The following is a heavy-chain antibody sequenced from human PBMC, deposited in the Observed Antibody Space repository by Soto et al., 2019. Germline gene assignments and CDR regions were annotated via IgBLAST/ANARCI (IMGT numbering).Heavy chain of an antibody. CDR2: INHSGRV. CDR3: STRAYDTNGYYRFDP. CDR1: GGAFRWHS. V-gene: IGHV4-34*01. Sequence: SETLAPTCAVYGGAFRWHSWTWVRPSPGKGLEWIGDINHSGRVNYTPSLKSRVTISLDTSKNTFSLNLSAVNAAATAMYYCSTRAYDTNGYYRFDPWGQGTLVTV. D-gene: IGHD3-22*01. J-gene: IGHJ5*01.